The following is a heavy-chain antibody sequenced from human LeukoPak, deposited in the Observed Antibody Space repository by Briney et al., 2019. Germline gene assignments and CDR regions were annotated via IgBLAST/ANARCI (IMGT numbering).Heavy chain of an antibody. J-gene: IGHJ4*02. CDR1: GYTFTGYY. Sequence: ASVKVSCKASGYTFTGYYMHWVRQAPGQGLEWMGWINPNSGGTNYAQKFQGWVTMTRDTSISTAYMELSRLRSDDTAVYYCVSGRSPYATGQGWGQGTLVTVSS. V-gene: IGHV1-2*04. CDR2: INPNSGGT. CDR3: VSGRSPYATGQG. D-gene: IGHD2-15*01.